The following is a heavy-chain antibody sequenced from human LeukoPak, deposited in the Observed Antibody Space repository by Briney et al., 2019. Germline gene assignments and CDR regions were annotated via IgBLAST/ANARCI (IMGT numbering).Heavy chain of an antibody. CDR2: IYYSGST. V-gene: IGHV4-31*03. Sequence: SETLSLTCTVSGGSISSGGYYWSWIRQHPGKGLEWIGYIYYSGSTYYNPSLKSRVTISVDTSKNQFSLKLSSVTAADTAVYYCARVIGLSSRTFGYWGQGTLVTVSS. J-gene: IGHJ4*02. CDR3: ARVIGLSSRTFGY. D-gene: IGHD6-13*01. CDR1: GGSISSGGYY.